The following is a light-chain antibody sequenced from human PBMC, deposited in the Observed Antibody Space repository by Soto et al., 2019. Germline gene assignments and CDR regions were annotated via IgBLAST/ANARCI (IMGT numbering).Light chain of an antibody. J-gene: IGKJ4*01. Sequence: MTQSPSTLYESVLNSVTIICRASQSISSWLAWYQQKTGKTPKLLIHAESNLQSGVPSRFSGSGSGTDFTLTISSLQPEDLATYFFPSGHSRPFGGGGKVDIK. CDR3: PSGHSRP. CDR2: AES. CDR1: QSISSW. V-gene: IGKV1-5*02.